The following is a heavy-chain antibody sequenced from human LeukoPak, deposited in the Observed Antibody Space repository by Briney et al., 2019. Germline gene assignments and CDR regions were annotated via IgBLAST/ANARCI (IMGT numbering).Heavy chain of an antibody. J-gene: IGHJ4*02. CDR3: VRLYYYDSSGSPL. CDR2: IYYSGRT. D-gene: IGHD3-22*01. V-gene: IGHV4-39*01. CDR1: GGSISSSSYY. Sequence: SETLSLTCTISGGSISSSSYYWGWIRQPQGKGLEWIGNIYYSGRTYYNPSLKSRVTISVDTSKNEFSLKLSSVTAADTAVYYCVRLYYYDSSGSPLWGQGTLITVSS.